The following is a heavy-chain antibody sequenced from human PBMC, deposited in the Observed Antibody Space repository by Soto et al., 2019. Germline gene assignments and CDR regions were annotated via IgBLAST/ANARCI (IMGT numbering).Heavy chain of an antibody. J-gene: IGHJ4*02. V-gene: IGHV3-23*01. CDR3: AKDSLVPYCSSTSCYRDY. D-gene: IGHD2-2*01. CDR1: AFSFSSYS. CDR2: ISGSGGST. Sequence: GGSLRLSCAASAFSFSSYSMSWVRPAPGKGLEWVSAISGSGGSTYYADSVKGRFTISRDNPKNTLYLQMNSLRAEDTAVYYCAKDSLVPYCSSTSCYRDYWGQGTLVTVSS.